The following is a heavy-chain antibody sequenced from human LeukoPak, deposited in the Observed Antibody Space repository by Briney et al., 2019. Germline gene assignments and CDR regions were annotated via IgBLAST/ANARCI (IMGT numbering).Heavy chain of an antibody. V-gene: IGHV4-4*02. CDR2: IYHSGST. CDR3: ARGVPAAGAKWFDP. D-gene: IGHD6-13*01. J-gene: IGHJ5*02. Sequence: SGTLSLTCAVSGGSITSGNWWTWVRQPPGKGLEWIGEIYHSGSTNYNPSLKSRLTISVDKSKNQFSLALSSVTAADTAVYYCARGVPAAGAKWFDPWGPGSPVTVYS. CDR1: GGSITSGNW.